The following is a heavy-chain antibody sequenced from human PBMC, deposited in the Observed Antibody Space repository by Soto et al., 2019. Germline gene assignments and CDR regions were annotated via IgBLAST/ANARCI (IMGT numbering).Heavy chain of an antibody. Sequence: PSETLSLTCTVSGDSISSGGYYWSWIRQHPGKGLEWIGYIYYSGSTYYNPSLKSRITISVDTSKNQFSLKLSSVTAADTAVYYCARDHQQLVPGGGYYYYGMDVWGQGTTVTVSS. CDR3: ARDHQQLVPGGGYYYYGMDV. V-gene: IGHV4-31*03. J-gene: IGHJ6*02. CDR2: IYYSGST. D-gene: IGHD6-13*01. CDR1: GDSISSGGYY.